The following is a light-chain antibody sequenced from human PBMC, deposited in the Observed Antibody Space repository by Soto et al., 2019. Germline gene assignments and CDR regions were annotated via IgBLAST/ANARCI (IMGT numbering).Light chain of an antibody. J-gene: IGKJ5*01. CDR2: DAS. V-gene: IGKV3D-15*01. CDR1: QSVSSN. Sequence: EIVMTQSPATLPVSPVERATLSCRASQSVSSNLAWYQQKPGQAPRLLIYDASNRATGIPARFSGSGSATEFTLTINSLQSEDFAVYYCQQRSSWPITFGQGTRLEIK. CDR3: QQRSSWPIT.